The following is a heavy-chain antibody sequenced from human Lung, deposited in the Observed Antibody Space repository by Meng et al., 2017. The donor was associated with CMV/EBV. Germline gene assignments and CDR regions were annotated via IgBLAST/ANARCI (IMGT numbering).Heavy chain of an antibody. CDR1: GFTFSNYW. J-gene: IGHJ1*01. D-gene: IGHD5-18*01. CDR2: IKQNGSEK. V-gene: IGHV3-7*01. CDR3: ARDWGYSYGTD. Sequence: GSLRLSCAASGFTFSNYWMSWVRQAPGKGLEWVANIKQNGSEKYYVDSVKGRFTISRDNAKNSLYLQMNSLRAEDTAVYYCARDWGYSYGTDWGQGTLVTVSS.